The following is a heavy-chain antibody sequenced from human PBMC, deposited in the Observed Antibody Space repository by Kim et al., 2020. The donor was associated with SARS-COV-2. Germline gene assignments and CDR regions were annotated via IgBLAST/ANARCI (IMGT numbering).Heavy chain of an antibody. V-gene: IGHV3-49*04. Sequence: GGSLRLSCTASGLTFGDYAMSWVRQAPGKGLEWVGFIRSKAYGGTTEYAASVKGRFTISRDDSKSIAYLQMNSLKTEDTAVYYCTRDHYDSSGSYYYYYGMDVWGQGTTVTVSS. CDR1: GLTFGDYA. CDR3: TRDHYDSSGSYYYYYGMDV. CDR2: IRSKAYGGTT. J-gene: IGHJ6*02. D-gene: IGHD3-22*01.